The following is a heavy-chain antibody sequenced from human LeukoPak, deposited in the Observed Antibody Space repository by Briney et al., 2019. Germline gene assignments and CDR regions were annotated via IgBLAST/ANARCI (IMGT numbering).Heavy chain of an antibody. V-gene: IGHV4-39*01. J-gene: IGHJ5*02. CDR1: GGSISSSSYY. CDR3: ARHRISAGGTKFNWFDP. CDR2: IYYSGST. D-gene: IGHD6-13*01. Sequence: PSEALSLTCTVSGGSISSSSYYWGWIRQPPGKGLEWIGSIYYSGSTYYNPSLKSRVTISVDTSKNQFSLKLSSVTAADTAVYYCARHRISAGGTKFNWFDPWGQGTLVTVSS.